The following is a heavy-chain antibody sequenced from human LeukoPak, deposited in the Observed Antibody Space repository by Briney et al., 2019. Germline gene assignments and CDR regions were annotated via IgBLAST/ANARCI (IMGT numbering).Heavy chain of an antibody. V-gene: IGHV1-2*04. Sequence: ASVKVSCKASGYTFTGYYMHWVRQAPGQGLEWMGWINPNSGGTNYAQKFQGWVTMTRDTSISTAYMELSRLRSDDTAVYYCARDSTGSTRYGSGSYDAFDIWGQGTMVTVSS. CDR1: GYTFTGYY. CDR3: ARDSTGSTRYGSGSYDAFDI. CDR2: INPNSGGT. J-gene: IGHJ3*02. D-gene: IGHD3-10*01.